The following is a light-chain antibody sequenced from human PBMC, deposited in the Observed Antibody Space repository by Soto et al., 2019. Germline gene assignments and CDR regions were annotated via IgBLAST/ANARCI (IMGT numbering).Light chain of an antibody. CDR2: EVS. J-gene: IGLJ3*02. CDR3: SSYTSSSSLKWV. V-gene: IGLV2-14*01. CDR1: RSDVGGYNY. Sequence: QSALTQPASVSGSPGQSITISCTGTRSDVGGYNYVSWYQKHPGKAPKLMIYEVSNRPSGVSNRFSGSKSGNTASLTISGLQAEDEADYYCSSYTSSSSLKWVFGGGTKVTVL.